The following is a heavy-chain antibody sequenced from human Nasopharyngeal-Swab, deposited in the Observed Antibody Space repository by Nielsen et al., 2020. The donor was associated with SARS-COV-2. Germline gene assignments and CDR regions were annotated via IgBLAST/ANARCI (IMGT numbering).Heavy chain of an antibody. CDR2: LNKDGSET. J-gene: IGHJ6*02. CDR3: VRNMDV. V-gene: IGHV3-7*01. Sequence: GGSLRLSCAASGFAFNTYWMHWVRQAPGKGLEWVANLNKDGSETYYVDSVKGRFTISRDNAKNSLFLQMNTLRGEDTAVYYCVRNMDVWGQGTTVTVSS. CDR1: GFAFNTYW.